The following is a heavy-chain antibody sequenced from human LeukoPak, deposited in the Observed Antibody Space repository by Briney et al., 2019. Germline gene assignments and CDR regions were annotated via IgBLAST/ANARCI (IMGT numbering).Heavy chain of an antibody. CDR1: GFTFSNYA. Sequence: PGGSLRLSCAVSGFTFSNYALSWVRQAPGKGLEWLSAITGSGDITYYADSVKGRFTISRDNSKNTLYLQMNSLRAEDTAVYYCASDCSSTSCYTNYYYYYMDVWGKGTTVTVSS. J-gene: IGHJ6*03. CDR3: ASDCSSTSCYTNYYYYYMDV. D-gene: IGHD2-2*02. V-gene: IGHV3-23*01. CDR2: ITGSGDIT.